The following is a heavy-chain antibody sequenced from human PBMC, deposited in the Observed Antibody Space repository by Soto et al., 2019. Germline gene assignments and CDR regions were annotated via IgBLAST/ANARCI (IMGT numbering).Heavy chain of an antibody. Sequence: EVQLLESGGGLVQTGGSLRLSCAASGFTFSYYAMNWVRQAPGKGLEWVAHVSATGATTHYADSVNGRFTISRDNSKNTLFLQMNSLRAEDTALYYCARDPDAYLSLWGYDYWGQGTLVTVSS. J-gene: IGHJ4*02. V-gene: IGHV3-23*01. CDR3: ARDPDAYLSLWGYDY. CDR1: GFTFSYYA. CDR2: VSATGATT. D-gene: IGHD3-16*01.